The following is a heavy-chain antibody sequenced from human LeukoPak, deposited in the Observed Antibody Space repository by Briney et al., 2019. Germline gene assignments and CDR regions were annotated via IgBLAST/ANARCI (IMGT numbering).Heavy chain of an antibody. CDR3: AHHITMVRGVITNYYYYYMDV. CDR2: IYWDDDK. Sequence: SGPTLVNPTQTLTLTCTFSGFSLSTSGVGVGWIRQPPGKALEWLALIYWDDDKRYSPSLKSRLTITKDTSKNQVVLTMTNMDPVDTATYYCAHHITMVRGVITNYYYYYMDVWGKGTTVTVSS. J-gene: IGHJ6*03. V-gene: IGHV2-5*02. D-gene: IGHD3-10*01. CDR1: GFSLSTSGVG.